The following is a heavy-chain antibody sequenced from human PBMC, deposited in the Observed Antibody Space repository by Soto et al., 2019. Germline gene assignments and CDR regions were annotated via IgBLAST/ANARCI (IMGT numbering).Heavy chain of an antibody. J-gene: IGHJ6*02. CDR1: GFNFNDYA. Sequence: EVQLLESGGGLVRRGGSLRLSCAASGFNFNDYAMSWVRQAPGKGLEWVAVISGNGGFRYYADFVKGRFTVSRDNSKNRVYQKMSNRGSEDTAVYYCAKPQEGDMTLLIVVPNGRDAGGRGTTATFPS. CDR2: ISGNGGFR. V-gene: IGHV3-23*01. CDR3: AKPQEGDMTLLIVVPNGRDA. D-gene: IGHD2-8*01.